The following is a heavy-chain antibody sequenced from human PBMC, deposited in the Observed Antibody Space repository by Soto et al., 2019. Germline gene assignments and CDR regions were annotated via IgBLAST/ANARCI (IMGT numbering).Heavy chain of an antibody. J-gene: IGHJ4*02. V-gene: IGHV3-23*01. CDR3: AKRANSGTDTQNFDN. CDR1: GLPFSSYS. D-gene: IGHD6-13*01. CDR2: FRTGGDDATT. Sequence: PGGSLRLYCAASGLPFSSYSISWVRQAPWKGLEWVSGFRTGGDDATTYYADSVRGRFTISRDNSKNMLFLQMNSLRADDTAIYACAKRANSGTDTQNFDNWGQGTLVTVSS.